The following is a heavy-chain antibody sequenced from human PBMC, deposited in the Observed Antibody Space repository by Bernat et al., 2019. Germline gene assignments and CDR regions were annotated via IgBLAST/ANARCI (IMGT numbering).Heavy chain of an antibody. Sequence: EVQLQQSGPELVKPGASVKISCKASGYTFTDYYMNWVKQSHGKSLEWIGDINPNNSGTSYNQKFKGKATLTVDKSSSTAYMELRSLTSEDSAVYYCARGSYYYGSSPYAMDYWGQGTSVTVSS. V-gene: IGHV1-69-2*01. J-gene: IGHJ4*01. CDR3: ARGSYYYGSSPYAMDY. D-gene: IGHD3-22*01. CDR2: INPNNSGT. CDR1: GYTFTDYY.